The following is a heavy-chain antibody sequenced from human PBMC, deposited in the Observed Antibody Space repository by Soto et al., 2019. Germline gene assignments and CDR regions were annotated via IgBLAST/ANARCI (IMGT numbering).Heavy chain of an antibody. Sequence: GGSLRLSCAASGFTFSNYAMTWVREAPGKGLEWVSVISGDGGATYYADSVEGRFTVSRDNSKNTLYLQMDSLRAEDTAVYYCAKGAAAGPFCNYWGQGTLVTVSS. CDR1: GFTFSNYA. CDR2: ISGDGGAT. J-gene: IGHJ4*02. V-gene: IGHV3-23*01. CDR3: AKGAAAGPFCNY. D-gene: IGHD6-13*01.